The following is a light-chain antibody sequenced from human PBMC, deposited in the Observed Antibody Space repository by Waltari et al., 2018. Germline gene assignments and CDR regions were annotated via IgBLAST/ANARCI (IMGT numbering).Light chain of an antibody. Sequence: SYELTQPPSVSVSPGQMAKITCGGDNFGSKYIHWYQQKSTQAPVVVIYDDTERPSGIPERFSGSKSGNTATLTTSGVEAGDEADYYCQVWDSRSDHWVFGGGTRLTVL. J-gene: IGLJ2*01. V-gene: IGLV3-21*02. CDR3: QVWDSRSDHWV. CDR1: NFGSKY. CDR2: DDT.